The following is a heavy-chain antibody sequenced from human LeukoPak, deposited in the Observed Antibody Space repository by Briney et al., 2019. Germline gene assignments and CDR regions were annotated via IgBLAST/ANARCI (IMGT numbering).Heavy chain of an antibody. CDR2: FDPEDGET. J-gene: IGHJ4*02. Sequence: GGSLRLSCAASGFTFSSYGMHWVRQAPGKGLEWMGGFDPEDGETIYAQKFQGRVTMTEDTSTDTAYMELSSLRSEDTAVYYCATVRRNNDPMYYFDYWGQGTLVTVSS. D-gene: IGHD1/OR15-1a*01. V-gene: IGHV1-24*01. CDR1: GFTFSSYG. CDR3: ATVRRNNDPMYYFDY.